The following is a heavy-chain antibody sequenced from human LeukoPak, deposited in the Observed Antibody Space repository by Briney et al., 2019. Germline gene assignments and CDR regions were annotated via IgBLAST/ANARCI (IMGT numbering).Heavy chain of an antibody. Sequence: PSETLSLTCTVSGGSISSGGNYWSWIRQHPGKGLEWIMYIYYSGSTYYNPSLKSRVTISVDTSKNQFSLKLSSVTAADTAVYYCARKDYDSSGYYYNYWGQGTLVTVSS. CDR3: ARKDYDSSGYYYNY. J-gene: IGHJ4*02. CDR1: GGSISSGGNY. D-gene: IGHD3-22*01. V-gene: IGHV4-31*03. CDR2: IYYSGST.